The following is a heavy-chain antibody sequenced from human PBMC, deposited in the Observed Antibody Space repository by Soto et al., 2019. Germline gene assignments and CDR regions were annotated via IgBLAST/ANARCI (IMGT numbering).Heavy chain of an antibody. Sequence: QVQLQQWGAGLLKLSETLSLTCAVYGGSFSGYYWSWIRQPPGKGLEWIGEINHSGSTNYNPSLKSRVTISVDTSKNQFSLKLSSVTAADTAVYYCARVSHHSSSWYVGKGLAYWGQGTLVTVSS. D-gene: IGHD6-13*01. CDR1: GGSFSGYY. CDR2: INHSGST. V-gene: IGHV4-34*01. CDR3: ARVSHHSSSWYVGKGLAY. J-gene: IGHJ4*02.